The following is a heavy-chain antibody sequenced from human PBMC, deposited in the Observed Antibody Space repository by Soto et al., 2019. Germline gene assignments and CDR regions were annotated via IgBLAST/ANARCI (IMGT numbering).Heavy chain of an antibody. D-gene: IGHD5-12*01. Sequence: SETLSLTCTVSGGSISSYYWSWIRQPAGKGLEWIGRIYTSGSTNYNPSLKSRVTMSVDTSKNQFSLKLSPVTAADTAVYYCARDRGRDGYNLDAFDIWGQGTMVTVSS. CDR1: GGSISSYY. CDR3: ARDRGRDGYNLDAFDI. CDR2: IYTSGST. J-gene: IGHJ3*02. V-gene: IGHV4-4*07.